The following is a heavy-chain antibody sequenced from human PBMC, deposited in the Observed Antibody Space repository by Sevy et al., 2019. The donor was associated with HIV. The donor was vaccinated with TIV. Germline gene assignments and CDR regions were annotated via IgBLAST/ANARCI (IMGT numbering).Heavy chain of an antibody. J-gene: IGHJ4*02. V-gene: IGHV3-23*01. Sequence: GGSLRLSCAASGFTFSSYAMSWVRQAPGKGLEWVSAISGSGGSTYYADSVKGRFTISRDNSKNTLYLKMNSLRAEDTAVYYCAKDLLYDSSGYPVYFDYWGQGTLVTVSS. D-gene: IGHD3-22*01. CDR2: ISGSGGST. CDR1: GFTFSSYA. CDR3: AKDLLYDSSGYPVYFDY.